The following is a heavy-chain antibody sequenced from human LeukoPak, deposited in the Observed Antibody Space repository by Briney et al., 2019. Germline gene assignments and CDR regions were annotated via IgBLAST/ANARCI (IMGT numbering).Heavy chain of an antibody. D-gene: IGHD2-2*01. CDR3: ARARSSSEYQLLYYYYYMDV. V-gene: IGHV1-8*03. Sequence: ASVKVSCKASGYTFTSYDINWVRQATGQGLEWMGWMNPNSGNTGYAQKCQGRVTITRNTSISTAYMELSSLRSEDTAVYYCARARSSSEYQLLYYYYYMDVWGKGTTVTVSS. CDR2: MNPNSGNT. CDR1: GYTFTSYD. J-gene: IGHJ6*03.